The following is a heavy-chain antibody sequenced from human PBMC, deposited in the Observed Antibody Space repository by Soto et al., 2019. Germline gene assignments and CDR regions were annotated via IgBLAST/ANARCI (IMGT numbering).Heavy chain of an antibody. D-gene: IGHD3-3*01. CDR3: ARTHELRFLECFPPFEIDP. CDR2: MNPNSGNT. Sequence: ASVKVSCKASGYTFTSYDINWVRQATGQGLEWMGWMNPNSGNTGYAQKFQGRVTMTRSTSISTAYMELSSLRSEDTAVYYCARTHELRFLECFPPFEIDPWGQGTLVTVSS. J-gene: IGHJ5*02. CDR1: GYTFTSYD. V-gene: IGHV1-8*01.